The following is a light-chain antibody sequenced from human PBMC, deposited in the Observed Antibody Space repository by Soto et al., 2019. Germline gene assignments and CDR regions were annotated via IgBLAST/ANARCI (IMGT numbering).Light chain of an antibody. V-gene: IGLV2-14*03. CDR1: NSDVGAYSY. Sequence: QSALTQPASVSGSPGQSITISCTGTNSDVGAYSYVSWYQQYPGKAPKLLIYDVGARPSGISDRFSGSKSGNTASLTISGLQAEDEADYYCSSYTAFPTYVFGSGTKVTVL. J-gene: IGLJ1*01. CDR3: SSYTAFPTYV. CDR2: DVG.